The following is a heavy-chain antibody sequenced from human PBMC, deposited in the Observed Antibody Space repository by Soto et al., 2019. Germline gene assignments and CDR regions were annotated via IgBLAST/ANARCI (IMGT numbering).Heavy chain of an antibody. CDR1: GGTFSSYA. J-gene: IGHJ6*02. Sequence: SVKVSCKACGGTFSSYAISWVRQAPGQGLEWMGGIIPIFGTANYAQKFQGRVTITADESTSTAYMELSSLRSGDTAVYYCARDGRNDYYGMDVWGQGTTVTVSS. CDR2: IIPIFGTA. V-gene: IGHV1-69*13. CDR3: ARDGRNDYYGMDV.